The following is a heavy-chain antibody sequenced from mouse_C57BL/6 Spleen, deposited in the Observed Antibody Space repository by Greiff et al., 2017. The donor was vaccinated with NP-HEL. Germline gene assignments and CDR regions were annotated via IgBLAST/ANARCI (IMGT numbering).Heavy chain of an antibody. CDR2: IRSKSNNYAT. V-gene: IGHV10-1*01. Sequence: EVQRVESGGGLVQPKGSLKLSCAASGFSFNTYAMNWVRQAPGKGLEWVARIRSKSNNYATYYADPVKDRFTISRDDSESMLYLQMNNVKTEDTAMYYCVRAAYYSPFAYWGKGTLVTVSA. CDR1: GFSFNTYA. D-gene: IGHD2-12*01. CDR3: VRAAYYSPFAY. J-gene: IGHJ3*01.